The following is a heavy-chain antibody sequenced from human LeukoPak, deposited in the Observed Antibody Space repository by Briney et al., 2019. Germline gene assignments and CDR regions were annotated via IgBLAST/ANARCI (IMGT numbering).Heavy chain of an antibody. V-gene: IGHV3-49*04. CDR1: GFTFANYA. J-gene: IGHJ4*02. CDR2: IRSKAYGGTT. Sequence: GGSLRLSCTASGFTFANYAMSWVRQAPGKGLEWVGFIRSKAYGGTTEYAASVKGRFTISRDDSKSTAYLQMNSLKTEDTAVYYCTRDQTPYYWGQGTLVTVSS. CDR3: TRDQTPYY.